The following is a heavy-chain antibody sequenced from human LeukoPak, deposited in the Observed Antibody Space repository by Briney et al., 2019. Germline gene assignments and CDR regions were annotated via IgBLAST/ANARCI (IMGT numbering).Heavy chain of an antibody. J-gene: IGHJ4*02. D-gene: IGHD6-19*01. CDR1: GGSISSYY. CDR2: IVTSGST. Sequence: SETLSLTCTVSGGSISSYYWSWIRQPAGKGLEWIGRIVTSGSTNYNPSLKSRVTMSVDTSKSQFSLKLSSVIAADTAVYYCARGKGYSSGRYFDYWGQGTLVTVSS. V-gene: IGHV4-4*07. CDR3: ARGKGYSSGRYFDY.